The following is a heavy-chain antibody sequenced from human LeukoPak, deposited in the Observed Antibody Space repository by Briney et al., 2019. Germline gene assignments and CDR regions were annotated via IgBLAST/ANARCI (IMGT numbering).Heavy chain of an antibody. J-gene: IGHJ6*02. D-gene: IGHD2-2*01. CDR1: GGSFSGYY. V-gene: IGHV4-34*01. CDR2: INHSGST. CDR3: ARDTNYYYYGMDV. Sequence: SETLSLTCAVYGGSFSGYYWSWIRQPPGKGLEWIGEINHSGSTNYNPSLKSRVTVSVDTSKNQFSLKLSSVTAADTAVYYCARDTNYYYYGMDVWGQGTTVTVSS.